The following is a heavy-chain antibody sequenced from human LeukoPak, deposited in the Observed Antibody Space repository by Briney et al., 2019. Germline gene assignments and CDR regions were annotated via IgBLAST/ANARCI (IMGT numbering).Heavy chain of an antibody. Sequence: GGSLRLSCAASGFTFSSYGMHWVRQAPGKGLEWVAVIWYDGSNTYYADSVKGRFTISRDNSKNTLYLQMNSLRAEDTAVYYCAKDLGIVLAAMDYWGQGTLVTVSS. D-gene: IGHD2-2*01. V-gene: IGHV3-30*02. J-gene: IGHJ4*02. CDR1: GFTFSSYG. CDR3: AKDLGIVLAAMDY. CDR2: IWYDGSNT.